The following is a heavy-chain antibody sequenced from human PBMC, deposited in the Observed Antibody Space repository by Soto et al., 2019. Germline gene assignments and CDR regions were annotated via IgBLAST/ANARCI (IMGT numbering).Heavy chain of an antibody. CDR1: GFTFSSYG. CDR3: ARGLEEVEQQLGPSWFDP. CDR2: IWYDGGNK. D-gene: IGHD6-13*01. J-gene: IGHJ5*02. V-gene: IGHV3-33*01. Sequence: QVQLVESGGGVVQPGRSLRLSCAASGFTFSSYGMHWVRQAPGKGLEWGAVIWYDGGNKYYADSVKGRFTISRDNSKNTLDLQMNSLRAEDTAVYYCARGLEEVEQQLGPSWFDPWGQGTLVTVSS.